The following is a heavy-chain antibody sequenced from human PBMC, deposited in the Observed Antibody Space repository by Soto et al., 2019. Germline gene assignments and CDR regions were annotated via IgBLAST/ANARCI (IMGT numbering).Heavy chain of an antibody. V-gene: IGHV1-45*02. CDR2: ITPFSGDV. CDR3: ASGGAGSGPFTWELPDH. Sequence: QMQLVQSGAEVKRTGSTVTVSCKALGNTFTYRYLHWVRQAPGQALEWMGWITPFSGDVHYAQKFQERVTIIRDRSINTAYMRMSRLRPEDTAMYYCASGGAGSGPFTWELPDHWGQGTLVTVSS. D-gene: IGHD1-26*01. CDR1: GNTFTYRY. J-gene: IGHJ4*02.